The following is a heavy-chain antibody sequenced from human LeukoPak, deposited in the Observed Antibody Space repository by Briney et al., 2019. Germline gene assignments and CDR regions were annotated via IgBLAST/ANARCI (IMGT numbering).Heavy chain of an antibody. CDR1: GFTFSTYA. Sequence: GGSLRLSCAASGFTFSTYAMSWVRQAPGKGLEWVSAISGSGGSTYYADSVKGRFTISRDNAKNSLYLQMNSLRAEDTAVYYCARHGAPDAFDIWGQGTMVTVSS. D-gene: IGHD4-17*01. CDR2: ISGSGGST. J-gene: IGHJ3*02. V-gene: IGHV3-23*01. CDR3: ARHGAPDAFDI.